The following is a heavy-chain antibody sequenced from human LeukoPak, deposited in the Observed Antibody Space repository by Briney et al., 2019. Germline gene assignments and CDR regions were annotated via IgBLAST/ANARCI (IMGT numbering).Heavy chain of an antibody. CDR2: INHSGST. V-gene: IGHV4-34*01. D-gene: IGHD2-2*01. Sequence: PSEALSLTCAVYGGSFSDYYWSWIRQPPGKGLEWIGEINHSGSTNYNPSLKSRVTISVDTSKNQFSLKLSSVTAADTAVYYCARGHYCSSTSCYPLDYWGQGTLVTVSS. J-gene: IGHJ4*02. CDR1: GGSFSDYY. CDR3: ARGHYCSSTSCYPLDY.